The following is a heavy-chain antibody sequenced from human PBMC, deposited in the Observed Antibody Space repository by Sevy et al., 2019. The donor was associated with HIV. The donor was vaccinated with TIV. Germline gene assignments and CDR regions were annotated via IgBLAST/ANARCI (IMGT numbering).Heavy chain of an antibody. J-gene: IGHJ3*02. V-gene: IGHV3-74*01. CDR1: GFTFSSYW. Sequence: GGSLRLSCAASGFTFSSYWMHWVRQAPGKGLVWVSRINSDGSSTSYADSVKGRFTISRDNAKNTLYLQMNSLRAEDTAVYYCVRDRSLYFYDAFDIWGQGTMVTVSS. CDR2: INSDGSST. CDR3: VRDRSLYFYDAFDI. D-gene: IGHD3-10*01.